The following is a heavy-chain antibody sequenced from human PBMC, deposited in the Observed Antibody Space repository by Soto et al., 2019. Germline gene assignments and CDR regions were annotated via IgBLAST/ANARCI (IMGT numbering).Heavy chain of an antibody. J-gene: IGHJ3*02. CDR3: GRESGSNRTDAFDI. Sequence: GKGLVWVSRINSDGSSTSYADSVKGRFTISRDNAKNTLYLQMNSLRAEDTAVYYCGRESGSNRTDAFDICGQRTMVSVSS. V-gene: IGHV3-74*01. CDR2: INSDGSST. D-gene: IGHD1-26*01.